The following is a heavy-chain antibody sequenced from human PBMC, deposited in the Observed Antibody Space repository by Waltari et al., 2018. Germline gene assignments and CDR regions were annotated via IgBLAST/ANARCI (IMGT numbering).Heavy chain of an antibody. CDR2: IYYSWST. CDR3: AREYHRSIARDYYYMDV. V-gene: IGHV4-39*07. J-gene: IGHJ6*03. CDR1: GGSISSSSYY. Sequence: QLQLQESGPGLVKPSETLSLTCTVSGGSISSSSYYWGWIRQPPGKGLEWIGSIYYSWSTYYNPSLKSRVTISVDTSKNQFSLKLSSVTAADTAVYYCAREYHRSIARDYYYMDVWGKGTTVTVSS. D-gene: IGHD6-6*01.